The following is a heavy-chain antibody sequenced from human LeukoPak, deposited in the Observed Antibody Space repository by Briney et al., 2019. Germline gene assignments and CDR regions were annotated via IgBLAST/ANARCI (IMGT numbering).Heavy chain of an antibody. J-gene: IGHJ4*02. Sequence: GGSLRLSCAASGFTFSSYGMHWVRQAPGKGLEWVAVISYDGSNKYYADSVKGRFTISRDNSKNTLYLQMNSLRAEDTAVYYCAKDAQQSVLRYFDWLPFTPPDYWGQGTLVTVSS. CDR2: ISYDGSNK. CDR1: GFTFSSYG. V-gene: IGHV3-30*18. CDR3: AKDAQQSVLRYFDWLPFTPPDY. D-gene: IGHD3-9*01.